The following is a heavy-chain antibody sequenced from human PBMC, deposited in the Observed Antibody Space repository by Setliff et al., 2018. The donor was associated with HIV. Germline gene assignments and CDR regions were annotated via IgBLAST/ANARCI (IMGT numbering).Heavy chain of an antibody. J-gene: IGHJ6*03. Sequence: GGSLRLSCTVSGFTFNGYSMNWVRQAPGKGLEWVSSISSSGSYIYYADSVRGRFTISRDDAEKSVYLQMNSLRAEDTAVYYCARAGVVEGYYYYYYMDVWGKGTTVTVSS. D-gene: IGHD2-15*01. V-gene: IGHV3-21*01. CDR2: ISSSGSYI. CDR1: GFTFNGYS. CDR3: ARAGVVEGYYYYYYMDV.